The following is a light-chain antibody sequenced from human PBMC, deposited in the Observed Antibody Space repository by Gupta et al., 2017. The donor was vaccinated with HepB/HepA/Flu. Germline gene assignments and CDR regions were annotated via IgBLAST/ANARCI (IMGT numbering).Light chain of an antibody. V-gene: IGKV3D-15*01. CDR1: QSVSSN. J-gene: IGKJ2*01. Sequence: EIVMTQSPATLSVSPGERATLSCRASQSVSSNLAWYQQKPGQAPRLLIYGASSRDTGIPDRFSGSGSGTEFTLTISSRQSEDFVIYYCQQYDNWPIYTFGQGTKMEIK. CDR3: QQYDNWPIYT. CDR2: GAS.